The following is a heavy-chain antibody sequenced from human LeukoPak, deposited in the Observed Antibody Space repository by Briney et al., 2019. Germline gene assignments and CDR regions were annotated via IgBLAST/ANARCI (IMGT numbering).Heavy chain of an antibody. J-gene: IGHJ3*02. CDR3: ARDIGNGDYVDAFDI. Sequence: GGSLRLSCAASGFTFSSYSMNWVRQAPGKGLEWVSSISRSSSYIYYADSVKGRFTISRDNAKNSLYLQMNSLRAEDTAVYYCARDIGNGDYVDAFDIWGQGTMVTVSS. V-gene: IGHV3-21*01. D-gene: IGHD4-17*01. CDR1: GFTFSSYS. CDR2: ISRSSSYI.